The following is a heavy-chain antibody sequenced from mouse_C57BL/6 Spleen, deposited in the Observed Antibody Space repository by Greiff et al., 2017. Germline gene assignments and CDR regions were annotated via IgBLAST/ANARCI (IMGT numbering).Heavy chain of an antibody. CDR2: IYPGDGDT. V-gene: IGHV1-80*01. D-gene: IGHD2-4*01. Sequence: QVQLQQSGAELVKPGASVKISCKASGYAFSSYWMNWVKQRPGKGLEWIGQIYPGDGDTNYNGKFKGKATLTADKSSSTAYMQLSSLTSEDSAVYFCARDDYDGPPFDYRSQGATLTVTS. J-gene: IGHJ2*01. CDR1: GYAFSSYW. CDR3: ARDDYDGPPFDY.